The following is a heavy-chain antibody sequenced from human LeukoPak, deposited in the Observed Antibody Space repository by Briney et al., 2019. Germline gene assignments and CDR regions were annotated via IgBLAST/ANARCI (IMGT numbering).Heavy chain of an antibody. CDR2: INAGNGNT. CDR3: AILVFSVQPFDY. D-gene: IGHD5-18*01. J-gene: IGHJ4*02. V-gene: IGHV1-3*01. Sequence: ASVKVSCKASGYTFTSYAMHWVRQAPGQRLEWMGWINAGNGNTKYSQKFQGRVTITRDTSASTAYMELSSLRSEDTAVYYCAILVFSVQPFDYWGQGTLVTVPS. CDR1: GYTFTSYA.